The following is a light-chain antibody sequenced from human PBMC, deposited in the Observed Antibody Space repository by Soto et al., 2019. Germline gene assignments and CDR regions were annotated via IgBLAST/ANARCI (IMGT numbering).Light chain of an antibody. CDR1: QGISNY. CDR2: AAS. CDR3: QKYSDAPWT. V-gene: IGKV1-27*01. J-gene: IGKJ1*01. Sequence: DVQMTQSPSSLSASVGDRVTITCRASQGISNYLAWYQQEPGKVPKLLSYAASTLQSGVPSRFRGSGSGTDFTLTISSLQPEDVATYYCQKYSDAPWTFGQGTKVEIK.